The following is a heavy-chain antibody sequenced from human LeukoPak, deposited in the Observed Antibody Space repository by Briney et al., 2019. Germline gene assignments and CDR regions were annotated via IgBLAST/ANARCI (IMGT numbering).Heavy chain of an antibody. J-gene: IGHJ4*02. D-gene: IGHD6-19*01. CDR1: GGSIRSSSYY. CDR2: IYESGST. CDR3: ARQTGAAGTIDH. Sequence: SETLSLTCTVSGGSIRSSSYYWGWIRQPPGKGPEWIGSIYESGSTYYNPSLKSRVTISVDTSKNQFSLKLSSVTAADTAVYYCARQTGAAGTIDHWGQGTLVTVSS. V-gene: IGHV4-39*01.